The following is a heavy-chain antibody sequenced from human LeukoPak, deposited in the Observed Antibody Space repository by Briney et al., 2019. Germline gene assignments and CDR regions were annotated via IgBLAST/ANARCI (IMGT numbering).Heavy chain of an antibody. V-gene: IGHV4-31*03. CDR3: AREYCGGDCYSAWYYGMDV. D-gene: IGHD2-21*02. J-gene: IGHJ6*02. CDR2: IYYSGST. CDR1: GGSISSGGYY. Sequence: SETLSLTCTVSGGSISSGGYYWSWIRQHPGTGLEWIGYIYYSGSTYYNPSLKSRVTISVDTSKNQFSLKLSSVTAADTAVYYCAREYCGGDCYSAWYYGMDVWGQGTTVTVSS.